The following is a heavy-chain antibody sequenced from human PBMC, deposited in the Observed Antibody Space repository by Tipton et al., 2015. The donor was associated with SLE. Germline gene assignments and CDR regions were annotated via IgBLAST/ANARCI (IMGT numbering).Heavy chain of an antibody. Sequence: SLRLSCAASGFTFSSYAMSWVRQAPGKGLEWVSAMSGSGGITYYADSVKGRFTISRDNSKKTLHLQMNSLRADDTAVYYCATQGAGAFDIWGQGTMVTVSS. CDR3: ATQGAGAFDI. CDR1: GFTFSSYA. J-gene: IGHJ3*02. V-gene: IGHV3-23*01. CDR2: MSGSGGIT.